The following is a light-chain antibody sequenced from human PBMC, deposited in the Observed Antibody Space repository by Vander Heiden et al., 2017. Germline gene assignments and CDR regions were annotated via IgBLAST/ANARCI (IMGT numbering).Light chain of an antibody. CDR3: QQYNNWPFT. J-gene: IGKJ3*01. V-gene: IGKV3-15*01. CDR1: QSVTSN. CDR2: GAS. Sequence: IVMTQSPATLSVSPGERATLSCRASQSVTSNLAWYQQKPGQAPRLLIYGASTRATGIPARFSGSGSGTEFTLTISSLQSADFALYYCQQYNNWPFTFGPGTKVDVK.